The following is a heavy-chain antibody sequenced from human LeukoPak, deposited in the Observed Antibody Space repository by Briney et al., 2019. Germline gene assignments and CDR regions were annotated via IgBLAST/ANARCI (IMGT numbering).Heavy chain of an antibody. V-gene: IGHV3-23*01. CDR1: GFTFSSYA. Sequence: GGSLRLSCAASGFTFSSYAKSWVRQAPGKGLEWVSAISGSGGSTYYADSVKGRFTISRDNSKNTLYLQMNSLRAEDTAVYYCAKMAQRGYSSSWFFDYWGQGTLVTVSS. J-gene: IGHJ4*02. D-gene: IGHD6-13*01. CDR2: ISGSGGST. CDR3: AKMAQRGYSSSWFFDY.